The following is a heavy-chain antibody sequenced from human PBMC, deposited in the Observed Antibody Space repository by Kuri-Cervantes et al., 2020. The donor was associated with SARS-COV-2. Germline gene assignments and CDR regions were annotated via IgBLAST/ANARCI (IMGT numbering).Heavy chain of an antibody. Sequence: SETLSLTCSVSGGSMGNYYWSWIRQLPGKGLEWMGYVYYSGNTNYNPSLRSRLTVSVDTSRNLFSLKLTSVTAADTAVYYCVRLGDHYFDSWGQGTLVTVSS. CDR1: GGSMGNYY. J-gene: IGHJ4*02. D-gene: IGHD2-21*02. V-gene: IGHV4-59*01. CDR2: VYYSGNT. CDR3: VRLGDHYFDS.